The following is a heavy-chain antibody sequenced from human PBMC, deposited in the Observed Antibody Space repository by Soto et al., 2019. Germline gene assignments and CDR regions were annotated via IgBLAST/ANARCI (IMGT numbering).Heavy chain of an antibody. Sequence: GALRLSCAASGFTFSSYAMSWVRQAPGKGLEWVSAISGSCGSTYSADSVKGRFTISRDNSKNTRYLQMNSLRAEDTAVYYCAKDLLHIVVVPAAIPWFDPWGQGTLVTVSS. V-gene: IGHV3-23*01. CDR1: GFTFSSYA. J-gene: IGHJ5*02. CDR2: ISGSCGST. CDR3: AKDLLHIVVVPAAIPWFDP. D-gene: IGHD2-2*01.